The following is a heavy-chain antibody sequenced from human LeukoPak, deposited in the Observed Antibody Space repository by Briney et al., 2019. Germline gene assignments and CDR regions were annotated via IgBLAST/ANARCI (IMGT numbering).Heavy chain of an antibody. CDR3: ARVEASGNQLDNWFDP. J-gene: IGHJ5*02. Sequence: ASVKGSCKASGYTFTGYYMHWVRQAPGQGLEWMGWINPNSGGTNYAQKFQGRVTMTRDTSISTAYMELSRLRSDDTAVYYCARVEASGNQLDNWFDPWGQGTLVTVSS. D-gene: IGHD4-23*01. V-gene: IGHV1-2*02. CDR2: INPNSGGT. CDR1: GYTFTGYY.